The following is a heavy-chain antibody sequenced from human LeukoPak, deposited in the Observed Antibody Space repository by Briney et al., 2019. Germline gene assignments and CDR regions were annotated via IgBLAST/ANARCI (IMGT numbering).Heavy chain of an antibody. V-gene: IGHV1-46*04. CDR1: GYIFTTYY. J-gene: IGHJ4*02. CDR3: ARGTLANRYYFDY. CDR2: TNPGGGST. D-gene: IGHD1-14*01. Sequence: ASVKVSCKASGYIFTTYYIHWVRHAPGQGLEWMGVTNPGGGSTSYAPKLQGRVTMTRDTSTSTVYMELSSLTSEDTAVYYCARGTLANRYYFDYWGQGTLVTVSS.